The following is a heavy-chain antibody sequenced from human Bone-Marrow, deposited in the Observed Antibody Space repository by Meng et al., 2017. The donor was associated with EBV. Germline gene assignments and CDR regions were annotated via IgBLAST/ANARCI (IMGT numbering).Heavy chain of an antibody. CDR3: AREEDYYDSSGYPS. D-gene: IGHD3-22*01. CDR1: GGSVSSGSYD. V-gene: IGHV4-61*01. J-gene: IGHJ5*02. Sequence: QEAGPGLVNRSETLSLTCTVSGGSVSSGSYDWSWIRPPPGKGLEWNGYIYYSGSTNYNPSLKSRVTISVDTSKNQFSLKLSSVTAADTSVYYCAREEDYYDSSGYPSWGQGTLVTVSS. CDR2: IYYSGST.